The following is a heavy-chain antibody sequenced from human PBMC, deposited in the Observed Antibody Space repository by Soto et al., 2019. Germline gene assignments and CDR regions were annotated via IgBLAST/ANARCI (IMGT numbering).Heavy chain of an antibody. J-gene: IGHJ4*02. D-gene: IGHD6-19*01. CDR3: ARRGSSVGIAVAGTVDYFDY. V-gene: IGHV4-34*01. CDR1: GGSFSGYY. CDR2: INHSGST. Sequence: SETLSLTCAVYGGSFSGYYWSWIRQPPGKGLEWIGEINHSGSTNYNPSLKSRVTISVDTSKNQFSLKLSSVTAADTAVYYCARRGSSVGIAVAGTVDYFDYWGQGTLVTVSS.